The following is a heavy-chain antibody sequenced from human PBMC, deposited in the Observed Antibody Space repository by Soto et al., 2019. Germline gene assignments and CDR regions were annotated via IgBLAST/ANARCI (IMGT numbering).Heavy chain of an antibody. D-gene: IGHD2-15*01. CDR1: GFTFSNYW. Sequence: EVKLVESGGGLVQPGGSLRLSCAASGFTFSNYWMYWVRQAPGQGLVWVSRINSDGSVSRYADSVKGRLTISRDNVKNTLYQQMNSLRVEDTAVYYCARGDCVGGSCYSLAGSFHYYMDVWGKGTTVTVFS. CDR2: INSDGSVS. V-gene: IGHV3-74*01. CDR3: ARGDCVGGSCYSLAGSFHYYMDV. J-gene: IGHJ6*03.